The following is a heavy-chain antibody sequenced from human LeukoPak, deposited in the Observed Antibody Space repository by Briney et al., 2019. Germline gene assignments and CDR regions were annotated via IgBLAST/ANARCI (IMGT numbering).Heavy chain of an antibody. D-gene: IGHD3-16*01. CDR2: IYYSGST. J-gene: IGHJ5*02. CDR1: GGSISSGDYY. Sequence: SETLSLTCTVSGGSISSGDYYWSWIRQPPGKGLEWIGYIYYSGSTYYNPSLKSRVTISVDTSKNQFSLKLSSVTAADTAVYYCVRGPRLLILLRWFDPWGQGTLVTVSS. CDR3: VRGPRLLILLRWFDP. V-gene: IGHV4-30-4*01.